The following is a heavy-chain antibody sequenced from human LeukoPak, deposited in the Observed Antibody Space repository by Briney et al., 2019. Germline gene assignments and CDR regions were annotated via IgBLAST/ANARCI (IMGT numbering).Heavy chain of an antibody. J-gene: IGHJ4*02. CDR2: IYYSGST. CDR1: GGSISSYY. V-gene: IGHV4-59*01. D-gene: IGHD5-18*01. Sequence: PSETLSLTCTVSGGSISSYYWSWIRQPPGKGLEWIGYIYYSGSTNYNPSLKSRVTISVDTSKNQFSLKLSSVNAADTAVYYCARTDTAMGYFDYWGQGTLVTVSS. CDR3: ARTDTAMGYFDY.